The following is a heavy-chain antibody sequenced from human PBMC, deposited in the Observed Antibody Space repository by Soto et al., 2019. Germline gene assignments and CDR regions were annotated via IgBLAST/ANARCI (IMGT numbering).Heavy chain of an antibody. CDR3: ARLGSIAAAGTPDY. Sequence: GGSLRLSCAASGFTFSDYYMSWMRQAPEKGLEWVSYASGDGASKSYADSVRGRFSISRDNAKNSLYLQMNSLRAEDTAVYYCARLGSIAAAGTPDYWGQGTLVTVSS. J-gene: IGHJ4*02. D-gene: IGHD6-13*01. CDR2: ASGDGASK. CDR1: GFTFSDYY. V-gene: IGHV3-11*01.